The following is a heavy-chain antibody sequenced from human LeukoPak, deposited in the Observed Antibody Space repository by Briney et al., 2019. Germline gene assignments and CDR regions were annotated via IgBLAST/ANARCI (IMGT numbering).Heavy chain of an antibody. CDR1: GFTFSSYG. J-gene: IGHJ4*02. Sequence: GRSLRLSCAASGFTFSSYGMHWVRQAPGKGLEWVAVIWYDGSNKYYADFVKGRFTISRDNSKNTLYLQMNSLRAEDTAVYYCARDHSSGWSGGDYWGQGTLVTVSS. CDR3: ARDHSSGWSGGDY. CDR2: IWYDGSNK. D-gene: IGHD6-19*01. V-gene: IGHV3-33*01.